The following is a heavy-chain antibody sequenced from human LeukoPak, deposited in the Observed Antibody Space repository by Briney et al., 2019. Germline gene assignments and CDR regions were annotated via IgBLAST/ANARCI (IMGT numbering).Heavy chain of an antibody. Sequence: GGSLRLSCAASGFTFSSYWMHWVRQAPGKGLVWVSRINSNGSSTSYADSVKGRFTISRDNAKNTLYLQMNSLRAEDTAVYYCAQGHLWFGELLEGYWGQGTLVTVSS. D-gene: IGHD3-10*01. CDR1: GFTFSSYW. CDR2: INSNGSST. V-gene: IGHV3-74*01. J-gene: IGHJ4*02. CDR3: AQGHLWFGELLEGY.